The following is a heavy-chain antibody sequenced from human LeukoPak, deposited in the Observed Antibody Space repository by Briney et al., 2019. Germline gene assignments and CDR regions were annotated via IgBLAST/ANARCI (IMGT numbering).Heavy chain of an antibody. Sequence: SETLSLTCAVYGGSFSGYYWSWIRQPPGKGLEWIGEINHSGSTNYNPSLKSRVTISVDTSKNQFSLKLSSVTAADTAVYYCARALSTKGDYWGQGTLVTVSP. CDR3: ARALSTKGDY. CDR2: INHSGST. J-gene: IGHJ4*02. CDR1: GGSFSGYY. V-gene: IGHV4-34*01.